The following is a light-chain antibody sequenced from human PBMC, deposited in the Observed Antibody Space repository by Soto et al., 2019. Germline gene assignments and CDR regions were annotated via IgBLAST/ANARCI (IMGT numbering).Light chain of an antibody. J-gene: IGLJ2*01. Sequence: LTQPPSAAGSPGQSVTISCTGTSNDVGAYNFISWYQQHPGKAPKLMIYEVNKRPSGVPDRFSGSKSGNTASLTVSGLQAEDEADYYCSSYGGSNNLLFGGGTKVTVL. CDR2: EVN. CDR1: SNDVGAYNF. CDR3: SSYGGSNNLL. V-gene: IGLV2-8*01.